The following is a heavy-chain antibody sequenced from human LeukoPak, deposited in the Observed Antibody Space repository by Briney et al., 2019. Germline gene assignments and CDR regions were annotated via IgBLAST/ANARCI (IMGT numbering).Heavy chain of an antibody. D-gene: IGHD6-13*01. Sequence: SETLSLTCTVSGYSISNNYYWGWIRQPPGKGLEWIGTIYHRGSTYYNPSLKSRVTISVDTSKNQFSLKLSSVTAADTAVYYCARVKQQLVLRYFQHWGQGTLVTVSS. J-gene: IGHJ1*01. V-gene: IGHV4-38-2*02. CDR3: ARVKQQLVLRYFQH. CDR2: IYHRGST. CDR1: GYSISNNYY.